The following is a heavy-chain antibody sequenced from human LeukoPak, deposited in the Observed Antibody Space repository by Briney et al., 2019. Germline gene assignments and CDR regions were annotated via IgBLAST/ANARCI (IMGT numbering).Heavy chain of an antibody. Sequence: GGSLRLSCAASGFTFSSYWMSWVRQAPGKGLEWVSVIYSGGSTYYADSVKGRFTISRDNSKNTLYLQMNSLRAEDTAVYYCARVTLANSSRDYWGQGTLVTVSS. CDR1: GFTFSSYW. CDR2: IYSGGST. CDR3: ARVTLANSSRDY. V-gene: IGHV3-53*01. D-gene: IGHD6-13*01. J-gene: IGHJ4*02.